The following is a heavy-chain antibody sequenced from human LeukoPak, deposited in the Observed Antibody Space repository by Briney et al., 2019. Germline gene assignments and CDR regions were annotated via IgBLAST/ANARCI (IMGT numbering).Heavy chain of an antibody. J-gene: IGHJ4*02. CDR3: ASQRIQPWPPLVY. CDR1: GFTFSSYS. Sequence: PGGSLRLSCAASGFTFSSYSMNWVRQAPGKGLEWVSSISSSSSYIYYADSVKGRFTISRDNAKTSLYLQMNSLRAEDTAVYYCASQRIQPWPPLVYWGQGTLVTVSS. CDR2: ISSSSSYI. V-gene: IGHV3-21*01. D-gene: IGHD5-18*01.